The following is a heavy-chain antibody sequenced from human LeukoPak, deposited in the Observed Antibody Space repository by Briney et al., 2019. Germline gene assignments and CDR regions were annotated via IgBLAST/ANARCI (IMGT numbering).Heavy chain of an antibody. CDR1: GYTFTGYY. CDR2: INPNSGGT. Sequence: ASVKVSCKASGYTFTGYYMHWVRQAPGQGLEWMGWINPNSGGTNYAQKFQGRVTMTRDTSISTAYMELSRLRSDDAAVYYCARVSALEILWDYFYGWGQGTLVTVAS. J-gene: IGHJ4*02. CDR3: ARVSALEILWDYFYG. V-gene: IGHV1-2*02. D-gene: IGHD5-24*01.